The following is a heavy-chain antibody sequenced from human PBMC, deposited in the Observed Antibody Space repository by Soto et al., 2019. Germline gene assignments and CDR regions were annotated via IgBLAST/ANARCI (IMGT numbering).Heavy chain of an antibody. D-gene: IGHD3-22*01. Sequence: GGSLRLSCAASGFTFSSYGMHWVRQAPGEGLEWVAVIWYDGSNKYYADSVKGRFTISRDNSKNTLYLQMNSLRAEDTAVYYCARDSSGYLQAPDYWGQGTLVTVSS. CDR1: GFTFSSYG. CDR3: ARDSSGYLQAPDY. J-gene: IGHJ4*02. CDR2: IWYDGSNK. V-gene: IGHV3-33*01.